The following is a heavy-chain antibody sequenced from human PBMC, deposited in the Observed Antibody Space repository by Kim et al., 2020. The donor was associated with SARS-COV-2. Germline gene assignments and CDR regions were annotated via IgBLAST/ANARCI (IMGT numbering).Heavy chain of an antibody. J-gene: IGHJ4*02. V-gene: IGHV3-53*01. D-gene: IGHD2-21*02. Sequence: DSVRGRLSISRDNSQNTLYLQINNLRPDDTAVYYCARVRATVVTPDFFDYWGPGTLVTVSS. CDR3: ARVRATVVTPDFFDY.